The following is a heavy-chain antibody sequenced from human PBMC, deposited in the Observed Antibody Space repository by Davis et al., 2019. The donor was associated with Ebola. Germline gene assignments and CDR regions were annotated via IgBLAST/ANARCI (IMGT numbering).Heavy chain of an antibody. V-gene: IGHV7-4-1*02. Sequence: ASVKVSCKASGYTFTNHALSWVRQAPGQGLEWIGCINPKNGNTKYARAFTGRFVFSSDTSVSTAYLQISSLKAEDTAVYFCAKDPVLEKGDSPPYYFDYWGQGSLVTVSS. J-gene: IGHJ4*02. CDR3: AKDPVLEKGDSPPYYFDY. D-gene: IGHD2-21*02. CDR1: GYTFTNHA. CDR2: INPKNGNT.